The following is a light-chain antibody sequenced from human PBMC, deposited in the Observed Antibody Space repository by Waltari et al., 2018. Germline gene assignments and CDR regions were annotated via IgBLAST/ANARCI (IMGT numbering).Light chain of an antibody. CDR2: GNN. Sequence: QSVLTQPPSASGTPGQRVTISCSGSSSNIGSNYVYWYQQLPGTAPKLLICGNNQRPSGVPDRCSGSKSGTSASLAISGLRSEDEGDYYCAAWDDSLSGPVFGGGTKLTVL. V-gene: IGLV1-47*01. CDR3: AAWDDSLSGPV. J-gene: IGLJ2*01. CDR1: SSNIGSNY.